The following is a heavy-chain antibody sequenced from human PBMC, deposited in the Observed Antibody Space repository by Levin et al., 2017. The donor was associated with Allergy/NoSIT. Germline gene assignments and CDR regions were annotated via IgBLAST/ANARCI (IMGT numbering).Heavy chain of an antibody. J-gene: IGHJ4*02. Sequence: PGGSLRLSCAASGFTFSNAWMNWVRQAPGKGLEWVGRINSGGSATDYADSVKGRFTISRDNARNTLYLQMNSLSAEDTAVYYCAKGGCSATSCLDYWGQGTLVTVSS. V-gene: IGHV3-74*01. CDR1: GFTFSNAW. CDR2: INSGGSAT. CDR3: AKGGCSATSCLDY. D-gene: IGHD2-2*01.